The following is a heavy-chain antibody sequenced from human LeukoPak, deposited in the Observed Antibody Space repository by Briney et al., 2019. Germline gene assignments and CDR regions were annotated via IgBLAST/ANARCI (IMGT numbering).Heavy chain of an antibody. D-gene: IGHD3-9*01. J-gene: IGHJ4*02. CDR3: ARLSKGRYFDYIFEY. CDR2: VYYTGST. CDR1: GGSVSSTTYY. Sequence: PSETLSLTCTVSGGSVSSTTYYWGWIRQPPGGGLEWIANVYYTGSTYCNPSLKSRVTMSVDTSKNQFSLTVTSVTAADTAVYYCARLSKGRYFDYIFEYWGQGTLATVSS. V-gene: IGHV4-39*01.